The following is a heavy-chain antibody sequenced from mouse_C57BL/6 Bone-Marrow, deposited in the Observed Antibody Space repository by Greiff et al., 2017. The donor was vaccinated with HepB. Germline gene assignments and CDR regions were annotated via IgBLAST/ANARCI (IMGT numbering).Heavy chain of an antibody. Sequence: QVQLKQPGAELVKPGASVKLSCKASGYTFTSYWMHWVKQRPGQGLEWIGMIHPNSGSTNYNEKFKSKATLTVDKSSSTAYMQLSSLTSEDSAVYYCARRSDYYFDYWGQGTTLTVSS. CDR2: IHPNSGST. D-gene: IGHD2-4*01. J-gene: IGHJ2*01. CDR1: GYTFTSYW. CDR3: ARRSDYYFDY. V-gene: IGHV1-64*01.